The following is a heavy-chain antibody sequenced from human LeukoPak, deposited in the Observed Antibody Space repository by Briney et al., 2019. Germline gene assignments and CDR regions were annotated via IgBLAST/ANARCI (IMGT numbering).Heavy chain of an antibody. V-gene: IGHV1-18*01. D-gene: IGHD2-21*02. CDR1: GYTFSSHG. J-gene: IGHJ3*02. CDR3: ARVRYGDYQDALDI. CDR2: IRTHNGDT. Sequence: ASVTVSCKTSGYTFSSHGVTWVRQAPGQGLEWMGWIRTHNGDTDYAQNLQGRVTLTTDTSTNMVYMELRSLTSDDTAVYYCARVRYGDYQDALDIWGRGTMVIVS.